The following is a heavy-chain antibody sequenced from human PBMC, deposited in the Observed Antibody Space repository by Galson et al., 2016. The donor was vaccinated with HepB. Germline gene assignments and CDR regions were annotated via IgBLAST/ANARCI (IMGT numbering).Heavy chain of an antibody. Sequence: ETLSLTCTVSGGPVSSGGYYWSWIRQPPGKRLEWIGYIFYSGSANYRPSLKSRVTISVDASQNQFSLKLSSVTAADTALYSCARGIAVAGGYYFDHWGQGTLVTVSS. CDR3: ARGIAVAGGYYFDH. CDR1: GGPVSSGGYY. V-gene: IGHV4-61*08. CDR2: IFYSGSA. J-gene: IGHJ4*02. D-gene: IGHD6-19*01.